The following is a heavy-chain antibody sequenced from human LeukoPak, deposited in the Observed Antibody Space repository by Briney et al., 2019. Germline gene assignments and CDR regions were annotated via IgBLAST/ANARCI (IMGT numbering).Heavy chain of an antibody. CDR2: INHSGST. J-gene: IGHJ4*02. D-gene: IGHD2-2*01. CDR1: GGSFSGYY. CDR3: ARGGSVPDRSSTSCYVAFDY. Sequence: SETLSLTCAVYGGSFSGYYWSWIRQPPGKGLEWIGEINHSGSTNYNPSLKSRVTISVDTSKNQFSLKLSSVTAADTAVYYCARGGSVPDRSSTSCYVAFDYWGQGTLVTVSS. V-gene: IGHV4-34*01.